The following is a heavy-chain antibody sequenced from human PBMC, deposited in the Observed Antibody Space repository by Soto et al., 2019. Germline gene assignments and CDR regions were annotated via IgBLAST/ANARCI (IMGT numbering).Heavy chain of an antibody. Sequence: PGESLKISCKGSGYSFTSYWIGWVRQMPGKGLEWMGIIYPGDSDTRYSPSFQGQVTISADKSIRTAYLQWSSLKASDTAMYYCARHVVGARGWVEEPLWGQGTLVTVSS. CDR2: IYPGDSDT. J-gene: IGHJ4*02. CDR3: ARHVVGARGWVEEPL. V-gene: IGHV5-51*01. CDR1: GYSFTSYW. D-gene: IGHD1-1*01.